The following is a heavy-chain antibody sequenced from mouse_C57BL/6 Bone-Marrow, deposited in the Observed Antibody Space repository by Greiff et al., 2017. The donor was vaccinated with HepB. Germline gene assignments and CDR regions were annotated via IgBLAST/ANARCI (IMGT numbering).Heavy chain of an antibody. CDR2: INPNNGGT. J-gene: IGHJ2*01. V-gene: IGHV1-22*01. CDR3: AKEGPYGSSSYYFDY. CDR1: GYTFTDYN. D-gene: IGHD1-1*01. Sequence: EVQLQQSGPELVKPGASVKMSCKASGYTFTDYNMHWVKQSHGKSLEWIGYINPNNGGTSYNQKFKGKATLTVNKSSSTAYMELRSLTSEDSAVYYCAKEGPYGSSSYYFDYWGQGTTLTVSS.